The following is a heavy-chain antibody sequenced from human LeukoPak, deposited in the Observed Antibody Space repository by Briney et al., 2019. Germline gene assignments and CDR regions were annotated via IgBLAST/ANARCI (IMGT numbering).Heavy chain of an antibody. CDR1: GFTFSSYW. V-gene: IGHV3-7*01. J-gene: IGHJ4*02. CDR3: ARDXAXCSXTSCYGGGFDY. CDR2: IKQDGREK. Sequence: GGSLRLSCAASGFTFSSYWMSWVRQAPGKGLEWVANIKQDGREKYYVDSVKGRFTISRDNAKNSLYLQMNSLRAEDTAVYYCARDXAXCSXTSCYGGGFDYWGQGTLVTVSS. D-gene: IGHD2-2*01.